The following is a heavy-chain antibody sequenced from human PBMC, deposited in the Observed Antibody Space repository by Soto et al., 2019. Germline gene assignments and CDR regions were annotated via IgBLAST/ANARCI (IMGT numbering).Heavy chain of an antibody. CDR3: ARATGTLRSRNCDY. D-gene: IGHD1-1*01. V-gene: IGHV4-31*03. CDR1: GGSISTVGHY. Sequence: PSETLSLTCSVSGGSISTVGHYWTWIRQPPGKCLDWIGSIYHTGSTYYSKSLRSRLTMSVDTSKSQFSLRLSSVTAADTAVYYCARATGTLRSRNCDYWGQGSLVTVSS. CDR2: IYHTGST. J-gene: IGHJ4*02.